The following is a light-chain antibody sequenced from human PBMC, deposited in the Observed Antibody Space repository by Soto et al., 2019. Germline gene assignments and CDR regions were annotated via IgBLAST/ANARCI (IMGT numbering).Light chain of an antibody. CDR3: QQSYSTPG. Sequence: DIQMTQSPSSLSASVGARVTITCRASQRISTNLNWYQQKSGKAPELLIYGASNLQTGVPSRFSGSGSVTHFTLIINCLHPEDFATYYCQQSYSTPGFGQGTKVETK. CDR1: QRISTN. V-gene: IGKV1-39*01. J-gene: IGKJ1*01. CDR2: GAS.